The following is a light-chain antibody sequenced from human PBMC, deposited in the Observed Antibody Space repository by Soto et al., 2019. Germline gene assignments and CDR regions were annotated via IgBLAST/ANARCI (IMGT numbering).Light chain of an antibody. CDR3: QQSHSTPLT. Sequence: DIQITQSPSSLSASVGDRVTITCRSTQSISSYLNWYQQKPGKAPKLLIYAASSLQSGVPSRFSGSGSGTDFTLIISSLQPEDFATYYCQQSHSTPLTLGGGTKVDIK. J-gene: IGKJ4*01. V-gene: IGKV1-39*01. CDR1: QSISSY. CDR2: AAS.